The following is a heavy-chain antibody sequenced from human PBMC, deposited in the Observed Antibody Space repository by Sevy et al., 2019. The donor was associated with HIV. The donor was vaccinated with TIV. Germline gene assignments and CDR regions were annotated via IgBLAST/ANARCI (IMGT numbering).Heavy chain of an antibody. J-gene: IGHJ5*02. CDR1: GFTFSSYW. Sequence: GGSLRLSCAASGFTFSSYWMSWVRQAPGKGLEWVANIKQDGSEKYYVDSVKGRFTISRDNAKNSLYLQMNSLRAEDTAVYYCARDRIAAAGPPYHWFDPWGQGTLVTVSS. CDR3: ARDRIAAAGPPYHWFDP. V-gene: IGHV3-7*01. CDR2: IKQDGSEK. D-gene: IGHD6-13*01.